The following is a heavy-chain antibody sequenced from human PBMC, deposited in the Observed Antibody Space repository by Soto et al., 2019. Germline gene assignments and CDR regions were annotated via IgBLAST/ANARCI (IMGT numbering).Heavy chain of an antibody. J-gene: IGHJ4*02. CDR1: GGTFSSYA. Sequence: GASVKVSCKASGGTFSSYAISWVRQAPGQGLEWMGGIIPIFGTANYAQKFQGRVTITADESTSTAYMELSSLRSEDTAVYYCARGGSPPLIQTPFDYWGQGTLVTVSS. CDR3: ARGGSPPLIQTPFDY. D-gene: IGHD3-16*01. CDR2: IIPIFGTA. V-gene: IGHV1-69*13.